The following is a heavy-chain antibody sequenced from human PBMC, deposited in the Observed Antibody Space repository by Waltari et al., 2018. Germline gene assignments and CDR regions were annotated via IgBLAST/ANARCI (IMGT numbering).Heavy chain of an antibody. CDR1: GRPISGYS. CDR2: VYTSGST. CDR3: AREGQQLVTFDY. J-gene: IGHJ4*02. Sequence: QVQLQASGPGLVKPSETLSLTCPVSGRPISGYSWRWIRQPAGKGLEWIGRVYTSGSTYYNPSLKSRVTMSVDTSKNQFSLKLSSVTAADTAVYYCAREGQQLVTFDYWGQGTLVTVSS. V-gene: IGHV4-4*07. D-gene: IGHD6-13*01.